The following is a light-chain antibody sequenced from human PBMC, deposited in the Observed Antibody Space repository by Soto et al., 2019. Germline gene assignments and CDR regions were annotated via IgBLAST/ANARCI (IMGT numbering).Light chain of an antibody. CDR2: GAS. CDR3: QQYGSSSYT. CDR1: QSVSSSY. Sequence: EIVLTQSPGTLSLSPGERATLSCRASQSVSSSYLAWYRQKPGQAPRLLIYGASSRATGTPDRFSGSGSGTDFALTISRLEPEDFAVYYCQQYGSSSYTFGQGTKLEIK. J-gene: IGKJ2*01. V-gene: IGKV3-20*01.